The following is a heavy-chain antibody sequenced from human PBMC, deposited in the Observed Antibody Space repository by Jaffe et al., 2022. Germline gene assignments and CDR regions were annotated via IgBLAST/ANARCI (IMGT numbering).Heavy chain of an antibody. CDR1: GFTFSNAW. CDR2: IKSKTDGGTT. Sequence: EVQLVESGGGLVKPGGSLRLSCAASGFTFSNAWMSWVRQAPGKGLEWVGRIKSKTDGGTTDYAAPVKGRFTISRDDSKNTLYLQMNSLKTEDTAVYYCTTVIYDILTGYEGYYAFDIWGQGTMVTVSS. CDR3: TTVIYDILTGYEGYYAFDI. D-gene: IGHD3-9*01. V-gene: IGHV3-15*01. J-gene: IGHJ3*02.